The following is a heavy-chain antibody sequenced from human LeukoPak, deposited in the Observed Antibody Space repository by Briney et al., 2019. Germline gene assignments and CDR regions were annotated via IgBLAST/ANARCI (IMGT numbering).Heavy chain of an antibody. CDR1: GFTFDDYA. J-gene: IGHJ5*02. V-gene: IGHV3-9*01. CDR2: ISWNSGSI. Sequence: GRSLRLSCAASGFTFDDYAMHWVRQAPGKGLEWVSGISWNSGSIGYADSAKGRFTISRDNAKNSLYLQMNSLRAEDTALYYCAKDDDPWGQGTLVTVSS. CDR3: AKDDDP.